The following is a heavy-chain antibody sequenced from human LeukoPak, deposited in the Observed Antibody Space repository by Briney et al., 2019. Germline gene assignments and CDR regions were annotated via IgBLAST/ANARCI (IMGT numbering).Heavy chain of an antibody. CDR1: GYTFTCYY. CDR3: AGGQDPSLEWLLSFDY. V-gene: IGHV1-2*02. D-gene: IGHD3-3*01. Sequence: ASVKVSCKASGYTFTCYYMHWVRQAPGQGLEWMGWINPNSGGTNYAQKFQGRVTMTRDTSISTAYMELSRLRSDDTAVYYCAGGQDPSLEWLLSFDYWGQGTLVTVSS. J-gene: IGHJ4*02. CDR2: INPNSGGT.